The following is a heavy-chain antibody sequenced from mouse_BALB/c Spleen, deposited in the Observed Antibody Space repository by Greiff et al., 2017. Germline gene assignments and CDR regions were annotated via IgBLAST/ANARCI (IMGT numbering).Heavy chain of an antibody. CDR1: GFTFSSFG. CDR3: ARSGTGFDY. V-gene: IGHV5-17*02. Sequence: EVQLVESGGGLVQPGGSRKLSCAASGFTFSSFGMHWVRQAPEKGLEWVAYISSGSSTIYYADTVKGRFTISRDNPKNTLFLQMTSLRSEDTAMYYCARSGTGFDYWGQGTTLTVSS. J-gene: IGHJ2*01. D-gene: IGHD4-1*01. CDR2: ISSGSSTI.